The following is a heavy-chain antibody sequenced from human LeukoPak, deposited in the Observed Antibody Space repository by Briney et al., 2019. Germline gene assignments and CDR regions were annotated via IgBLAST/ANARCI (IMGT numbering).Heavy chain of an antibody. CDR3: ATPTPDSSGWYYFDY. CDR2: IYSGGNT. D-gene: IGHD6-19*01. J-gene: IGHJ4*02. V-gene: IGHV3-53*01. Sequence: GESLKISCAASGFTFSDYYMSWVRQAPGKGPEWVSLIYSGGNTYYADSVKGRFTISRDNSKNTVYLQMNSLRAEDTAVYYCATPTPDSSGWYYFDYWGQGTLVTVSS. CDR1: GFTFSDYY.